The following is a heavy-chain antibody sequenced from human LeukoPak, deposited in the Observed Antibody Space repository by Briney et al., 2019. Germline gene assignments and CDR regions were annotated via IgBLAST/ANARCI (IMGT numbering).Heavy chain of an antibody. D-gene: IGHD3-3*01. V-gene: IGHV3-48*03. CDR1: GFTFSTYE. Sequence: GGSLRLSCAASGFTFSTYEMNWVRQAPGKGLEWVSYISSSGSTIYYADSVKGRFTISRDNAKNSLYLQMNSLRAEDTAVYYCARVRFLEWLEGGDFDYWGQGTLVTVSS. CDR3: ARVRFLEWLEGGDFDY. J-gene: IGHJ4*02. CDR2: ISSSGSTI.